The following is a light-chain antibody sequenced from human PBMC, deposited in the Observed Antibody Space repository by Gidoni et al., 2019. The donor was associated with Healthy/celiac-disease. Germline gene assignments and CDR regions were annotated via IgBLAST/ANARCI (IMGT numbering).Light chain of an antibody. CDR1: QSVLYSSNNKNY. CDR3: QQYYSTPWT. Sequence: DIVMTQSQDSLAVSLDERATINCTASQSVLYSSNNKNYLAWYQQKPGQHPKLLIYLASTWESGVPDRFSGSGSGTDFTLTISSLQAEDVAIYYCQQYYSTPWTFGQGTKVEIK. V-gene: IGKV4-1*01. CDR2: LAS. J-gene: IGKJ1*01.